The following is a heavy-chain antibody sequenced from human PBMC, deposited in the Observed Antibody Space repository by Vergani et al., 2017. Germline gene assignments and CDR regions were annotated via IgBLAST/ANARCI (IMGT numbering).Heavy chain of an antibody. J-gene: IGHJ6*03. CDR3: ARAGYYDSSGYSHYYYYMDV. V-gene: IGHV3-74*02. CDR1: GFTFSSYW. CDR2: INSDGSST. D-gene: IGHD3-22*01. Sequence: EVLLVESGGGLVQPGRSLRLSCAASGFTFSSYWMHWVRQAPGKGLVWVSRINSDGSSTSYADSVKGRFTISRDNAKNTLYLQMNSLRAEDTAVYYCARAGYYDSSGYSHYYYYMDVWGKGTTVTVSS.